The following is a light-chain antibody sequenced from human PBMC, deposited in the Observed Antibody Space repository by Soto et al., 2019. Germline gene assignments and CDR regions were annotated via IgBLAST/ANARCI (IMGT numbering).Light chain of an antibody. CDR3: QQSYSIPPT. CDR2: AAS. Sequence: DIQMTQSPSSLSASVGDRVTITCRASQSISSYLNWYRQKPGKAPEHLIYAASSLQSGVPSRFSGSGSGIDVAQTISILQPEDFSIYYCQQSYSIPPTFGPGTKVDIK. V-gene: IGKV1-39*01. J-gene: IGKJ3*01. CDR1: QSISSY.